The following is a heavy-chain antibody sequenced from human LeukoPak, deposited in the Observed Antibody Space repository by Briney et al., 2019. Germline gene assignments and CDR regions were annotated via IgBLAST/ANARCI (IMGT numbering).Heavy chain of an antibody. CDR3: ARGPVYYDFWSGYFARGYFDY. D-gene: IGHD3-3*01. V-gene: IGHV4-34*01. J-gene: IGHJ4*02. Sequence: SETLSLTCAVYGGSFSGYYWSWIRQPPGKGLEWIGEINHSGSTNYNPSLKSRVTISIDTSKNQFSLKLSSVTAADTAVYYCARGPVYYDFWSGYFARGYFDYWGQGTLVTVSS. CDR2: INHSGST. CDR1: GGSFSGYY.